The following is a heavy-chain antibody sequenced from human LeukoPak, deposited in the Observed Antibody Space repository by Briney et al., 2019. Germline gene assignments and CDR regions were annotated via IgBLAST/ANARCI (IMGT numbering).Heavy chain of an antibody. J-gene: IGHJ5*02. CDR1: GGSISSGGYY. D-gene: IGHD3-3*01. V-gene: IGHV4-31*03. CDR3: ARGGTYYDFWSGYFSNWFDP. Sequence: SQTLSLTCTVSGGSISSGGYYWSWIRQHPGKGLEWIGYIYYSGSTYYNPSLKSRVTISVDTSKNQFSLKLSSVTAADTAVYYCARGGTYYDFWSGYFSNWFDPWGQGTLVTVSS. CDR2: IYYSGST.